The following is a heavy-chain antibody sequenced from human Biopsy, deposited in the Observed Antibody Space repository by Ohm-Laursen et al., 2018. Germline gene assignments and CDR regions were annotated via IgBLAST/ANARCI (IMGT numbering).Heavy chain of an antibody. CDR1: GYTLAELS. CDR2: LDPEHGKR. D-gene: IGHD2-15*01. CDR3: AEVLSATIPFDY. Sequence: ASVKVSCNVSGYTLAELSMHWVRQAPGQGLEWMGGLDPEHGKRIYARAFQGRVTMTEDTSTDTAYMGLTSLTSEDTAVYYCAEVLSATIPFDYWGQGTLVTVSS. V-gene: IGHV1-24*01. J-gene: IGHJ4*02.